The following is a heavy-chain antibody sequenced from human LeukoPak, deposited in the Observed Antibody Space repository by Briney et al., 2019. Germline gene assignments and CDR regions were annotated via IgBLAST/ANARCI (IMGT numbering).Heavy chain of an antibody. CDR2: IYYSGST. CDR1: GDSVSSGAYY. Sequence: SETLSLTCTVSGDSVSSGAYYWGWIRQPPGKGLEWIGSIYYSGSTYDNPTLKSRVTISVDTSRNQFSLKLSSVTAADTAVYYCARDVSPNGVVDYWGQGTLVTVSS. V-gene: IGHV4-39*07. CDR3: ARDVSPNGVVDY. J-gene: IGHJ4*02. D-gene: IGHD2-8*01.